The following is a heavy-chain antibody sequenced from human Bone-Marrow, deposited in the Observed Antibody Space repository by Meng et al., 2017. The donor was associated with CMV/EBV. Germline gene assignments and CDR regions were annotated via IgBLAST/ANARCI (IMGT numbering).Heavy chain of an antibody. CDR3: AREPAKKGPYGMDV. CDR2: IYYSGST. Sequence: SETLSLICTVSGGSTSSYYWSCIRQPPGKGLEWIGYIYYSGSTNYNPYLKSRVTISVDTSKNQFSLKLSSVTAADTAVYYCAREPAKKGPYGMDVWGQGTTVTVSS. J-gene: IGHJ6*02. CDR1: GGSTSSYY. D-gene: IGHD1-14*01. V-gene: IGHV4-59*01.